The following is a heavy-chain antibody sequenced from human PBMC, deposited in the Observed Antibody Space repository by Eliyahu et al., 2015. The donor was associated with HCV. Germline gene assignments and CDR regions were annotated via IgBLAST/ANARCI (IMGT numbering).Heavy chain of an antibody. CDR3: TRGSRDVYNPGG. CDR2: IRSKAYGGTT. CDR1: GFTLXDYA. V-gene: IGHV3-49*04. J-gene: IGHJ4*02. D-gene: IGHD5-24*01. Sequence: EVQLVESGGGXVQPGRSXRLSXTASGFTLXDYAMSWVRQAPGKGVEWVGVIRSKAYGGTTKYAASVKGRFTISRDDSKSIVYLQMNSLKTEDTAVYYCTRGSRDVYNPGGWGQGTLVTVSS.